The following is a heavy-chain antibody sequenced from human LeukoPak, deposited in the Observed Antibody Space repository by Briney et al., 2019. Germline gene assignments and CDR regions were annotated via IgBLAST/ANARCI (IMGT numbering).Heavy chain of an antibody. D-gene: IGHD5-18*01. Sequence: SETLSLTCTVSGGSISSTYDHWDWIRQPPGKGLEWMGSIRYSGTTYYNPSLKGRVTISVDTSKNQFSLKLSSVTAADTAVYFCARVGYSYVINDWSRTGLGAYPTKYYYHMDVWGKGTTVTVSS. CDR1: GGSISSTYDH. CDR3: ARVGYSYVINDWSRTGLGAYPTKYYYHMDV. V-gene: IGHV4-39*01. J-gene: IGHJ6*03. CDR2: IRYSGTT.